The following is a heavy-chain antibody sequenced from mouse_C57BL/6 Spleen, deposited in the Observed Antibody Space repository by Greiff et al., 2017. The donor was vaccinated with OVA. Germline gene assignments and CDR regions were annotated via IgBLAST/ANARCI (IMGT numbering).Heavy chain of an antibody. CDR2: ISSGGSYT. V-gene: IGHV5-6*01. CDR3: ARQELITTVVGDYFGY. D-gene: IGHD1-1*01. Sequence: EVQGVESGGDLVKPGGSLKLSCAASGFTFSSYGMSWVRQTPDKRLEWVATISSGGSYTYYPDSVKGRFTISRDNAKNTLYLQMSSLKSEDTAMYYCARQELITTVVGDYFGYWGQGTTLTVSS. CDR1: GFTFSSYG. J-gene: IGHJ2*01.